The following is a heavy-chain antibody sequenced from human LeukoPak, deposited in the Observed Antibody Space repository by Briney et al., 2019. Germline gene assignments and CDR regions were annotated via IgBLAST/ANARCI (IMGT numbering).Heavy chain of an antibody. CDR3: ARHCSSTSCYTRQGAFDI. CDR2: IYTSGST. V-gene: IGHV4-61*02. Sequence: PSQTLSLTCTVSGGSISSGSYYWSWIRQPAGKGLEWIGRIYTSGSTNYNPSLKSRVTISVDTSKNQFSLKLSSVTAADTAVYYCARHCSSTSCYTRQGAFDIWGQGTMVTVSS. J-gene: IGHJ3*02. D-gene: IGHD2-2*02. CDR1: GGSISSGSYY.